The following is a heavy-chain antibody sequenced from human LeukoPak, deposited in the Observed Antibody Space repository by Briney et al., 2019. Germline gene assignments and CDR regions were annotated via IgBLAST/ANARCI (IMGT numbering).Heavy chain of an antibody. CDR2: IYPGDSDT. J-gene: IGHJ4*02. V-gene: IGHV5-51*01. Sequence: GESLKISCKGSGYSFITYWIGWVRQMPGKGLEWIGIIYPGDSDTRYSPSFQGQVTISADKSISTAYLQWSSLKASDTAMYYCATSYASGSYIDWGFDYWGQGTLVTVSS. D-gene: IGHD3-10*01. CDR1: GYSFITYW. CDR3: ATSYASGSYIDWGFDY.